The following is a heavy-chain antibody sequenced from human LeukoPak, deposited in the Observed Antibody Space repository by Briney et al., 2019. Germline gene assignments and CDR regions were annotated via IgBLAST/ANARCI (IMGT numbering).Heavy chain of an antibody. CDR2: IWYDGSNK. D-gene: IGHD3-3*01. J-gene: IGHJ6*03. V-gene: IGHV3-33*01. CDR3: AGTIFGAYRYYYYYMDV. CDR1: GFTFSSYG. Sequence: GGSLRLSCAASGFTFSSYGMHWVRQAPGKGLEWVAVIWYDGSNKYYADSVKGRFTISRDNSKNTLYLQMNSLRAEDTAVYYCAGTIFGAYRYYYYYMDVWGKGTTVTVSS.